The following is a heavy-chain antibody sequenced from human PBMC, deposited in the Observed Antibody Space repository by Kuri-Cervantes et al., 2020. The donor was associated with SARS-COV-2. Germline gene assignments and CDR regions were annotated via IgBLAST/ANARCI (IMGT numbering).Heavy chain of an antibody. D-gene: IGHD5-18*01. CDR3: ARECLARGVDTAMVWSGWFDP. CDR2: IYQSGGA. V-gene: IGHV4-59*01. Sequence: SETLSLTCTVSGASISSYYWSGIRQPPGKGLEWIGYIYQSGGANYNPSLKSPVTISVDTSKNQFSLKMSSVTTADTAVYYGARECLARGVDTAMVWSGWFDPWGQGTLVTVSS. J-gene: IGHJ5*02. CDR1: GASISSYY.